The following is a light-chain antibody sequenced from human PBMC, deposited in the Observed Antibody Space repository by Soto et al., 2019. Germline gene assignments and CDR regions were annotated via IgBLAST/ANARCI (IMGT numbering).Light chain of an antibody. J-gene: IGKJ2*01. Sequence: EIVMTQSPATLSVSPGERATLSCRASQSVSSNLAWYQQKPGQAPRLLIYGASTRATGIPARFSGSGSGTEFTLTISSLQSEDFAVYYCQQYNNWLMYTFGHGTKLEIK. CDR2: GAS. CDR1: QSVSSN. V-gene: IGKV3-15*01. CDR3: QQYNNWLMYT.